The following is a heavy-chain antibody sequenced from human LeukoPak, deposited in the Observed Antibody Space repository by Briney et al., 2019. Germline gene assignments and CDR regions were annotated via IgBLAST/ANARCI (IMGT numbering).Heavy chain of an antibody. CDR1: GFTFSSYA. Sequence: PGGSLRLSCAASGFTFSSYAMSWVRQAPGKGLEWVSAISGSGGSTYYADSVKGRFTISRDNSKNTLYLQMNSLRAEDTAVYYCAKDRYGSGSYYTPADYWGQGTLVTVSS. CDR3: AKDRYGSGSYYTPADY. D-gene: IGHD3-10*01. V-gene: IGHV3-23*01. J-gene: IGHJ4*02. CDR2: ISGSGGST.